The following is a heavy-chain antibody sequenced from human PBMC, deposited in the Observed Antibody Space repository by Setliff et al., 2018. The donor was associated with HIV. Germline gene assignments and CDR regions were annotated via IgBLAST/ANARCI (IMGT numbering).Heavy chain of an antibody. Sequence: ASVKVSCKASGYTFSSYGINWVRQATGQGLEWMGWMNPNSGNTGYAQKFQGRVTMTRNTSISTAYMELRSLKSDDTAVYFCASGMRWDTAMGDAFDIWGQGTMVTVSS. CDR1: GYTFSSYG. J-gene: IGHJ3*02. CDR3: ASGMRWDTAMGDAFDI. V-gene: IGHV1-8*02. CDR2: MNPNSGNT. D-gene: IGHD5-18*01.